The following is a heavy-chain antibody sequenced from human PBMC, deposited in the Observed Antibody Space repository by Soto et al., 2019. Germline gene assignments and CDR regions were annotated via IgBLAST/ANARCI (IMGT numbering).Heavy chain of an antibody. CDR1: GFTFSSYT. CDR3: AKDKVCSGGSCYYDY. D-gene: IGHD2-15*01. J-gene: IGHJ4*02. Sequence: EVQLLEAGGDLIQPGGSLRLSCAASGFTFSSYTMTWVRQAPGKGLEWVSAINGGGGSTYYADSVKGRFIISRDNSKDTLYLQMNSLRAEDTAVYYCAKDKVCSGGSCYYDYWGQGTLVTVSS. CDR2: INGGGGST. V-gene: IGHV3-23*01.